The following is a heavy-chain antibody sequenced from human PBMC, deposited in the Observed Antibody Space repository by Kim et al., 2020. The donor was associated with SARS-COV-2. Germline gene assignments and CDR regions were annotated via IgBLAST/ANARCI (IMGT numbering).Heavy chain of an antibody. CDR1: GFTFSDHY. CDR2: LSPSQTTV. D-gene: IGHD3-3*01. Sequence: GGSLRLSCAASGFTFSDHYMSWVRQTPGKGLEWIAYLSPSQTTVYHRDSVKGRFIISRDNAKNSLDLQMNSLRVEDTAVYFCARGGQFWSRSSMDGLDVWGQGTTVSVSS. V-gene: IGHV3-11*01. J-gene: IGHJ6*02. CDR3: ARGGQFWSRSSMDGLDV.